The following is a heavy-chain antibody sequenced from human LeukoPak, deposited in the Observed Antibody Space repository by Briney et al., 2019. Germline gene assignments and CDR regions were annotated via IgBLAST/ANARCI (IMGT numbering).Heavy chain of an antibody. Sequence: GGSLRLSCAASGFTFSSYAMNWVRQAPGKGLEWVSYISSSSSTIYYADSVKGRFTISRDNAKNSLYPQMNSLRAEDTAVYYCARDRGYYGSDNWFDPWGQGTLVTVSS. CDR1: GFTFSSYA. CDR2: ISSSSSTI. V-gene: IGHV3-48*01. D-gene: IGHD3-10*01. J-gene: IGHJ5*02. CDR3: ARDRGYYGSDNWFDP.